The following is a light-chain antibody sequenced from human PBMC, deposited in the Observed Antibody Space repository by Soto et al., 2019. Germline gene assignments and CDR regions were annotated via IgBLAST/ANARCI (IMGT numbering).Light chain of an antibody. CDR1: QSVSSY. CDR3: QQRSNWIT. CDR2: DAS. J-gene: IGKJ5*01. V-gene: IGKV3-11*01. Sequence: EIVLTQSPATLSLSPGETATLSCRASQSVSSYLAWYQQKPGQAPRLLIYDASNRATGIPARFSGSGSGTDFTLTSSSLEPEDFAVYYCQQRSNWITFGQGTRLEIE.